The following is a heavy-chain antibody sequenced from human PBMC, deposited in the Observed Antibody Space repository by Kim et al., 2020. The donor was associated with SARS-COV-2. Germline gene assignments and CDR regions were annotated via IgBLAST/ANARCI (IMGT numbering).Heavy chain of an antibody. CDR1: GFTFSNYG. V-gene: IGHV3-30*18. CDR2: ISYDGSNK. J-gene: IGHJ4*02. CDR3: AKVAYGDDFDY. Sequence: GGSLRLSCEASGFTFSNYGMHWVRQAPGKGLEWVAVISYDGSNKYYADSVKGRFTISRDNSKNTVYLQMNSLRAEDTAVYYCAKVAYGDDFDYWGQGTLV. D-gene: IGHD4-17*01.